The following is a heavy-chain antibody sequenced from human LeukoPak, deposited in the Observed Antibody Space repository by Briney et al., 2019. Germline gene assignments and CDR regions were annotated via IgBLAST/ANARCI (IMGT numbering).Heavy chain of an antibody. CDR1: GGSISTYY. CDR3: ARDSGDGWHFDL. Sequence: SETLSLTCTVSGGSISTYYWNWIRQPPGKGLEWLGYYSGSINYNPSLKSRVTISVDTSKNQFSLKLSSVTAADTAVYYCARDSGDGWHFDLWGRGTLVTVSS. D-gene: IGHD3-10*01. CDR2: YYSGSI. J-gene: IGHJ2*01. V-gene: IGHV4-59*01.